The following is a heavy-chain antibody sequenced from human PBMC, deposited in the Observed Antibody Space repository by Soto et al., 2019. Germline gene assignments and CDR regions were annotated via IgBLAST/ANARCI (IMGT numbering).Heavy chain of an antibody. Sequence: QVQLQQWRAGLLKPSETLSLTCAVSGGSFSGYYWSWIRQPPGKGLAWIGEIKHSGSTNYNPSLKGGVTISVDTTKNQFSLRLSSVTGADADVYYCARGVAPSAGPRYCYYYMDVWGKGTTVTVSS. CDR1: GGSFSGYY. CDR3: ARGVAPSAGPRYCYYYMDV. J-gene: IGHJ6*03. D-gene: IGHD5-12*01. CDR2: IKHSGST. V-gene: IGHV4-34*01.